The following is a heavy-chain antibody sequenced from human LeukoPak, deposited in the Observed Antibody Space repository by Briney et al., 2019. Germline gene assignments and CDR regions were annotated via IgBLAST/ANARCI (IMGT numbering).Heavy chain of an antibody. CDR1: GGSLTSGDYY. CDR2: IYYSGST. J-gene: IGHJ4*02. CDR3: ARFSPRAMGNYLDF. Sequence: SETLSLTCTVSGGSLTSGDYYWSWIRQPPGKGLEWIGYIYYSGSTKYNPSLKSRVTMSVDTSKNQFSLKLSSVTAADTAVYYCARFSPRAMGNYLDFWGQGTLVTVSS. D-gene: IGHD7-27*01. V-gene: IGHV4-61*08.